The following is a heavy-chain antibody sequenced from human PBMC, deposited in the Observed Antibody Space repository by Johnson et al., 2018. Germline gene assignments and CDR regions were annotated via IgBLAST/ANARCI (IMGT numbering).Heavy chain of an antibody. J-gene: IGHJ3*02. V-gene: IGHV3-66*02. Sequence: VQLVQSGGGLVQPGESXRLSCAASGFTVSSNYMTWVRQAPGKGLEWVSVIYAGGATYYADSVKGRFTISSDNSKNTLYLQMNSLRAEDTAVYYCARGKLLIGDALDIWGQGTMVTVSS. CDR2: IYAGGAT. D-gene: IGHD2-21*01. CDR3: ARGKLLIGDALDI. CDR1: GFTVSSNY.